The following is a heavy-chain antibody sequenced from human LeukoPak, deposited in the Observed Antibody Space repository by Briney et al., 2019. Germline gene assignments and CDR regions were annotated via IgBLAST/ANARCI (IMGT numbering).Heavy chain of an antibody. CDR2: ISGSGGRT. Sequence: PGGSLRISCAASGFTFSSYAMSWVRQAPGKGLEWVSAISGSGGRTYYADSVKGRFTISRDNAKTTLYLQMNSLRVDDTAVYYCVRDLDYYNSEKWGYWGQGTLVTVSS. CDR1: GFTFSSYA. D-gene: IGHD3-10*01. CDR3: VRDLDYYNSEKWGY. J-gene: IGHJ4*02. V-gene: IGHV3-23*01.